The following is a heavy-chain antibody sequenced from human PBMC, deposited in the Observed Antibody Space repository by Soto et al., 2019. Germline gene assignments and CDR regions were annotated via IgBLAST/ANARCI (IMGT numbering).Heavy chain of an antibody. CDR1: GGSFSGYY. V-gene: IGHV4-34*01. D-gene: IGHD2-21*02. J-gene: IGHJ4*02. CDR3: ARGEGFCGGDCSRDFDY. CDR2: INHSGST. Sequence: QVQLQQWGAGLLKPSETLSLTGAVYGGSFSGYYWSWIRQPPGKGLEWSGEINHSGSTNYNPSLKDRVTISVDTSKNQFSLNVSSVTAAGTAVYYCARGEGFCGGDCSRDFDYWGQGTLVTVSS.